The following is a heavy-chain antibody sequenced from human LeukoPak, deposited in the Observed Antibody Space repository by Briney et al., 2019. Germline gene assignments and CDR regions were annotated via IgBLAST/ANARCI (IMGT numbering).Heavy chain of an antibody. CDR1: GDSVSSNSAA. CDR2: TYYRSKWYN. J-gene: IGHJ6*02. CDR3: ARDQIEMTTIMDSSYGMDV. D-gene: IGHD5-24*01. V-gene: IGHV6-1*01. Sequence: SQTLSLTCAISGDSVSSNSAAWNWIRQSPSRGLEWLGRTYYRSKWYNDYAVSVKSRITINSDTSKNQFSLQLNSVTPEDTAVYYCARDQIEMTTIMDSSYGMDVWGQGTTVTVSS.